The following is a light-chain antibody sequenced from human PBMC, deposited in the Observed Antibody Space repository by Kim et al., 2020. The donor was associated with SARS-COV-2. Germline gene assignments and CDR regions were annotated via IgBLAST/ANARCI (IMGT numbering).Light chain of an antibody. CDR1: QSVLYSANNNNY. J-gene: IGKJ1*01. CDR3: QQYFTTPQT. Sequence: ATINGKASQSVLYSANNNNYLAWYQQKPGQPPKLLIYWASTRESGVPDRFSGSGSGTDFTLTISSLQAEDVAVYYCQQYFTTPQTFGQGTKVDIK. CDR2: WAS. V-gene: IGKV4-1*01.